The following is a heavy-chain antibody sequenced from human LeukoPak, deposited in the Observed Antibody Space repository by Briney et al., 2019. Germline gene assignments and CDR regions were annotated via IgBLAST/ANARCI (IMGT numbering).Heavy chain of an antibody. CDR2: IYSGGST. Sequence: GGSLRLSCAASGFTVSSNYMSWVRQAPGKGLEWVSVIYSGGSTYYADSVKGRFTISRDNSKNTLYLQMNSLGAEDTAVYYCARGLPDLYYYYGMDVWGQGTTVTVSS. CDR1: GFTVSSNY. D-gene: IGHD2-15*01. J-gene: IGHJ6*02. V-gene: IGHV3-53*01. CDR3: ARGLPDLYYYYGMDV.